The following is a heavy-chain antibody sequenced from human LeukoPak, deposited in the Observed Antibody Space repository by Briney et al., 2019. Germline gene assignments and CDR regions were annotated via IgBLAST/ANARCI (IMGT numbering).Heavy chain of an antibody. J-gene: IGHJ5*02. CDR3: ARHPIEGATQSWFDP. D-gene: IGHD1-26*01. CDR1: GYSFTSYW. CDR2: IYPGDSDT. V-gene: IGHV5-51*01. Sequence: GESLKISCKGSGYSFTSYWIGWVRQMPGKGLEWMGIIYPGDSDTRYSPSFQGQATVSADKSISTAYLQWSSLKASDTAMYYCARHPIEGATQSWFDPWGQGTLVTVSS.